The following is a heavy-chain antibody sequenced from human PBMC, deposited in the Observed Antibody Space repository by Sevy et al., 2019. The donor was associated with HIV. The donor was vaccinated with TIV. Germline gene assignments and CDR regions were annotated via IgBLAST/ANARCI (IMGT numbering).Heavy chain of an antibody. V-gene: IGHV4-34*01. J-gene: IGHJ6*02. CDR3: ASPIPADGMDV. Sequence: SETLSLTCAVYGGSFSGYYWSWIRQPPGKGLEWIGEINHSGSTNYNPSLKSRVTISVDTSKNQFSLKLSSVTTADTAVYYCASPIPADGMDVWGQGTTVTFSS. D-gene: IGHD2-2*02. CDR1: GGSFSGYY. CDR2: INHSGST.